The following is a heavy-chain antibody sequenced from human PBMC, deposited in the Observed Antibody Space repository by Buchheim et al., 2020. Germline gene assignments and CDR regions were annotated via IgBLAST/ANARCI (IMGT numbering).Heavy chain of an antibody. D-gene: IGHD2-15*01. CDR3: ARVDCSGASCYGPFDY. CDR2: ISYDGSNK. J-gene: IGHJ4*02. Sequence: QVQLVESGGGVVQPGRSLRLSCAASGFSFSTYAMHWVRQAPGKGLEWVAVISYDGSNKYYADSVKGRFTISRDNSKNTLLLQMTSLRAEDTAVYYCARVDCSGASCYGPFDYWDQGTL. CDR1: GFSFSTYA. V-gene: IGHV3-30-3*01.